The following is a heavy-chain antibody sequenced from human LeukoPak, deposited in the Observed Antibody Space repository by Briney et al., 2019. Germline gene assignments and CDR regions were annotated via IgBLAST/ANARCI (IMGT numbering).Heavy chain of an antibody. CDR3: ARSGYNWNDVIFFDY. CDR1: GFTFSGYT. Sequence: GGSLRLSCAASGFTFSGYTMNWVRQAPGKGLEWVSSISSSSSSIYYADSVKGRFTISRDDAKNSLYLQMNSLRAEDTAVYYCARSGYNWNDVIFFDYWGQGILVTVSS. J-gene: IGHJ4*02. CDR2: ISSSSSSI. V-gene: IGHV3-21*01. D-gene: IGHD1-1*01.